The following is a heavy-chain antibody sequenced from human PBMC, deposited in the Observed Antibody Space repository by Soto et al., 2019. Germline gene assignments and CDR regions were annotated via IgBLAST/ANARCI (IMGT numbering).Heavy chain of an antibody. CDR2: INPSGGST. J-gene: IGHJ4*02. V-gene: IGHV1-46*01. CDR1: GYTFTNFY. Sequence: QVQVAQSGAEVKKPGASVKVSCKASGYTFTNFYIHWVRQAPGQGLEWMGIINPSGGSTTYAQKCLGRVTMTRDTSTSTVYMELSSLRSEDTAVYYCARADYYGSSGYHLDYWGQVTLVTVSS. CDR3: ARADYYGSSGYHLDY. D-gene: IGHD3-22*01.